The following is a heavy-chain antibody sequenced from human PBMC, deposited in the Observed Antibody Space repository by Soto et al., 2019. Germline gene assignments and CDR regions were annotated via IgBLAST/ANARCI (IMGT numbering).Heavy chain of an antibody. J-gene: IGHJ6*02. V-gene: IGHV3-74*01. D-gene: IGHD6-13*01. CDR1: GFDFNRHW. CDR3: ARGDGRSSYYYGMDV. CDR2: INRDGSDT. Sequence: EEQLVESGGGSVRPGGSLRLSCAASGFDFNRHWMHWVRQAPGKGLVWVSRINRDGSDTTYADSVRGRFTISRDNAHNLMFLQITSLTADDTAVYYCARGDGRSSYYYGMDVWGQGATVTV.